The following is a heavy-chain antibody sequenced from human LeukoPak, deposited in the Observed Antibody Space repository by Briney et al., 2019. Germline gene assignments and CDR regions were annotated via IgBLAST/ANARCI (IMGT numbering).Heavy chain of an antibody. J-gene: IGHJ6*02. Sequence: GGSLRLSCAASGFTFNSYGMHWVRQAPGKGLEWVAVIWYDGSNKYYADSVKGRFTISRDNSKNTLYLQMNSLRAEDTAVYYCARQSGLTGPYYYYGMDVWGQGTTVTVSS. CDR2: IWYDGSNK. CDR1: GFTFNSYG. V-gene: IGHV3-33*01. D-gene: IGHD7-27*01. CDR3: ARQSGLTGPYYYYGMDV.